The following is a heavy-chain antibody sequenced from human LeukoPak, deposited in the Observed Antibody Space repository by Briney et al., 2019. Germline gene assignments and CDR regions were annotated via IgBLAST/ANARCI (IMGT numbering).Heavy chain of an antibody. V-gene: IGHV3-48*03. Sequence: GGSLRLSCAASRFTFSSYEMNWVRQAPGKGLEWVSYISGGGIKHYADSVKGRFTISRDNAKNSLYLQMNSLRVEDTAVYYCAREDTGVAFDIWGQGTTVTV. CDR2: ISGGGIK. CDR3: AREDTGVAFDI. D-gene: IGHD2-8*01. J-gene: IGHJ3*02. CDR1: RFTFSSYE.